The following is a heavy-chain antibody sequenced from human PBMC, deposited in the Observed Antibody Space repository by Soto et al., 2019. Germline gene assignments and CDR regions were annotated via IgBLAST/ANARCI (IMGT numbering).Heavy chain of an antibody. CDR2: LYCDDDK. J-gene: IGHJ4*02. Sequence: QITLKESGPTLVKPTQTLTLTCTFSGFSLSTSGVGVGWIRQPPGKALEWLAFLYCDDDKRYSPSLKSRRTMTTDTSKNQLLLTMTNMDPVDTATYYCARTSVNWGSRGLVDYWGQGTLVTVAS. CDR3: ARTSVNWGSRGLVDY. CDR1: GFSLSTSGVG. V-gene: IGHV2-5*02. D-gene: IGHD7-27*01.